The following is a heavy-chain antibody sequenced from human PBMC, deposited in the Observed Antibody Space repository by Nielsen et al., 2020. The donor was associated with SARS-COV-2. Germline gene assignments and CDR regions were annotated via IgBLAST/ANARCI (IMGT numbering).Heavy chain of an antibody. CDR3: AKDRGDSSSQGDYYYYYGMDV. Sequence: GGSLRLSCAASGFTFSSYGMHWVRQAPGKGLEWVAVISYDGSNEYYADSVKGRFTISRDNSKNTLYLQMNSLRAEDTAVYYCAKDRGDSSSQGDYYYYYGMDVWGQGTTVTVSS. J-gene: IGHJ6*02. CDR2: ISYDGSNE. V-gene: IGHV3-30*18. CDR1: GFTFSSYG. D-gene: IGHD6-13*01.